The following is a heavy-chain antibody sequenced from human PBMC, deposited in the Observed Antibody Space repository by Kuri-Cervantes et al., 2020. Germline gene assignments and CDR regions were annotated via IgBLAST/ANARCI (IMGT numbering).Heavy chain of an antibody. Sequence: LSLTCAASGFTVSSNYMSWVRQAPGKGLEWVSGISWNSGSIGYADSVKGRFTISRDNAKNSLYLQMNSLRAEDTALYYCAKDSRIAAAGRNYYYGMDVWGQGTTVTVSS. CDR1: GFTVSSNY. D-gene: IGHD6-13*01. CDR3: AKDSRIAAAGRNYYYGMDV. V-gene: IGHV3-9*01. CDR2: ISWNSGSI. J-gene: IGHJ6*02.